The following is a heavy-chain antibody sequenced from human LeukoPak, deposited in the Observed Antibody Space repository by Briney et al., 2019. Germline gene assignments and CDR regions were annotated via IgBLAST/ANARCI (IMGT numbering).Heavy chain of an antibody. V-gene: IGHV3-23*01. CDR2: ISGSGGST. D-gene: IGHD4-17*01. CDR1: GFTFSSYA. CDR3: AKDRRRDYGDYPEYFQH. J-gene: IGHJ1*01. Sequence: GGSLRLSCAASGFTFSSYAMSWVRQAPGKGLEWVSAISGSGGSTYYADSVKGRFTISRDNSKNTLYLQMNSLRAEDTAVYYCAKDRRRDYGDYPEYFQHWGQGTLVTVSS.